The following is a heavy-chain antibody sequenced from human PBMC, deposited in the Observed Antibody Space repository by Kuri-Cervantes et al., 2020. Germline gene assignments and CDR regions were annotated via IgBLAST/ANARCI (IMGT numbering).Heavy chain of an antibody. CDR3: ARAPGPYCTSTICPNWFDP. V-gene: IGHV3-21*01. Sequence: GGSLRLSCAASGFTFSSYTMNWVRQAPGKGLEWVSSISSSSSYIYYADSVKGRFTISRDNSKNTLYLQMNSLRVEDTAVYYCARAPGPYCTSTICPNWFDPWGQGTLVTVSS. D-gene: IGHD2/OR15-2a*01. J-gene: IGHJ5*02. CDR2: ISSSSSYI. CDR1: GFTFSSYT.